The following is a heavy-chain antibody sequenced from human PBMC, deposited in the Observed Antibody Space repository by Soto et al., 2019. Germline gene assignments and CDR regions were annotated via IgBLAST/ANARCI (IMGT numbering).Heavy chain of an antibody. CDR3: ARAAYSSSQTFLFDP. D-gene: IGHD6-13*01. CDR2: ISGSGSST. CDR1: WGKCGSHG. Sequence: RLSYGAAWGKCGSHGVSWVSKTQGKGLEWVSPISGSGSSTYYADSVKGRFTISRDNSKNTLYLQMNSLRAEDTAVYYCARAAYSSSQTFLFDPWGQGTLVTVSS. V-gene: IGHV3-23*01. J-gene: IGHJ5*02.